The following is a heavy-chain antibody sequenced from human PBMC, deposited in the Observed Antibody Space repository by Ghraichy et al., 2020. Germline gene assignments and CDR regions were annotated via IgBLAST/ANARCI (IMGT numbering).Heavy chain of an antibody. CDR1: GFTLSSYG. CDR2: IWPDGSKK. J-gene: IGHJ4*02. CDR3: ARDIGTTNYHFDL. D-gene: IGHD1-7*01. Sequence: GGSLRLSCAASGFTLSSYGMHWVRQAPVKGLQWVAVIWPDGSKKYYADSVKGRFTISRDDSKNTLYLEMNSLRAEDTALYYCARDIGTTNYHFDLWGQGTQVTVSS. V-gene: IGHV3-33*01.